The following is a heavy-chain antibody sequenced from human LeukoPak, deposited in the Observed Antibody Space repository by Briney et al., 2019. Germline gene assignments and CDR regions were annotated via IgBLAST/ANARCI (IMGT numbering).Heavy chain of an antibody. CDR3: ARQTYYYHSGSPDDAFDI. CDR2: IRFDGRDK. CDR1: GFTFSSYG. Sequence: GGSLRLSCAASGFTFSSYGMNWVRQAPGKGLEWVAFIRFDGRDKYYADSVKGRFTISRDNSKNTLDLQMNSLRVEDTAVYYCARQTYYYHSGSPDDAFDIWGQGTMVTVSS. V-gene: IGHV3-30*02. J-gene: IGHJ3*02. D-gene: IGHD3-10*01.